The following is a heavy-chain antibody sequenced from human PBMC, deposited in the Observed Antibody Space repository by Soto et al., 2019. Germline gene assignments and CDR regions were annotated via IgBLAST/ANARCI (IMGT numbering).Heavy chain of an antibody. V-gene: IGHV3-33*01. Sequence: QVQLVESGGGVVQPGTSLRLSCAASGLNFRGYGFHWVRQAPGKGLDWVAVIWDDGSKKFYADSVKGRFTFSRDDSRNTLFPQINSLRDEDTAMYYCVTEGGNTGARSVGDFNYWGQGTLVTVSS. D-gene: IGHD5-12*01. CDR2: IWDDGSKK. CDR1: GLNFRGYG. CDR3: VTEGGNTGARSVGDFNY. J-gene: IGHJ4*02.